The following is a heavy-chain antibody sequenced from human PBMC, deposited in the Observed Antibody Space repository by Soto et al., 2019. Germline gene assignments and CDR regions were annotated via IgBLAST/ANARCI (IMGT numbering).Heavy chain of an antibody. CDR1: GYTFTSYD. Sequence: QVQLVQSGAEVKKTGASVKVSCKASGYTFTSYDINWVRPATGQGLEWMGWMNPNSGNAGYAQKFQGRVTITRNTSICTAYMELSRLRCEDTAVYYCARGAAVTWDYWGQGTLVTVS. V-gene: IGHV1-8*01. J-gene: IGHJ4*02. CDR2: MNPNSGNA. D-gene: IGHD6-13*01. CDR3: ARGAAVTWDY.